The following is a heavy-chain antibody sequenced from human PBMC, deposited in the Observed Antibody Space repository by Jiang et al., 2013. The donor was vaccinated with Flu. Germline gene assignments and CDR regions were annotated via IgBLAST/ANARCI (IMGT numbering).Heavy chain of an antibody. CDR3: ARLNIDYCTRGACSWFDP. D-gene: IGHD2-8*02. CDR2: IYHTGHT. CDR1: GGSISTGDYS. V-gene: IGHV4-30-2*01. Sequence: KPSQTLFLTCAVSGGSISTGDYSWTWIRQPPGKGLEWIGYIYHTGHTYYNPSLNSRVSTSVDKTKNQFSLRLTSVTAADTAIYYCARLNIDYCTRGACSWFDPWGQGTLVTVSS. J-gene: IGHJ5*02.